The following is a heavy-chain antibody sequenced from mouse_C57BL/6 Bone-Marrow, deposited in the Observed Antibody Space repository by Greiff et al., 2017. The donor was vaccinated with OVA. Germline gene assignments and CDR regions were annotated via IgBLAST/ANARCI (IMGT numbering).Heavy chain of an antibody. J-gene: IGHJ2*01. Sequence: QVQLKQSGPELVKPGASVKISCKASGYTFTDYYINWVKQRPGQGLEWIGWIFPGSGSTYYNEKFKGKATLTVDKSSSTAYMLLSSLTSEDSAVYFCAREGVLLRSYFDYWGQGTTLTVSS. CDR1: GYTFTDYY. V-gene: IGHV1-75*01. CDR3: AREGVLLRSYFDY. D-gene: IGHD1-1*01. CDR2: IFPGSGST.